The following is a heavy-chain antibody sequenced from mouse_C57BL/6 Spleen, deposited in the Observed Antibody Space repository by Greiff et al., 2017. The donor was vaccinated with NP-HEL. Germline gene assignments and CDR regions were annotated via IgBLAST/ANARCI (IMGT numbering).Heavy chain of an antibody. CDR2: IYPGSGST. Sequence: QVQLQQPGAELVKPGASVKMSCKASGYTFTSYWITWVKQRPGQGLEWIGDIYPGSGSTNYNEKFKSKATLTVDTSSSTAYMQLSSLTSEDSAVYYCARSGGRRGYFDVWGTGTTVTVAS. CDR1: GYTFTSYW. V-gene: IGHV1-55*01. CDR3: ARSGGRRGYFDV. D-gene: IGHD1-3*01. J-gene: IGHJ1*03.